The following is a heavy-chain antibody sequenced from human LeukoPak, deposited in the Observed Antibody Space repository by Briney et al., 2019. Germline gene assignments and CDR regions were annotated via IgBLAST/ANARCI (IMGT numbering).Heavy chain of an antibody. V-gene: IGHV4-59*01. D-gene: IGHD3-22*01. CDR2: IYYRGST. J-gene: IGHJ4*02. CDR3: ARVNDYYDSSGVDY. CDR1: GGSISSYY. Sequence: SETLSLTCTVSGGSISSYYWSWIRQPPGKGLEWIGYIYYRGSTNYNPSLKSRVTISVDTSKNQFSLKLSSVTAADTAVYYCARVNDYYDSSGVDYWGQGTLVTVSS.